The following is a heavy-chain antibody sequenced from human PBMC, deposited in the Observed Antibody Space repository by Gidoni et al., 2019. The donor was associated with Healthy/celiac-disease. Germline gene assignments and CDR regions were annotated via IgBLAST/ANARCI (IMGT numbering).Heavy chain of an antibody. V-gene: IGHV3-23*01. CDR3: AKEALIGCDIVVVVAATYFDY. CDR1: GLTVSRYP. CDR2: ISVSGGST. Sequence: EGQLLESGGGLVQHGGSLRLSCAASGLTVSRYPMSWVRQAPGKGLGWVSVISVSGGSTYYADSVSGRFTISRDNSKNTLYLQMNSLRAEDTAVYYCAKEALIGCDIVVVVAATYFDYWGQGSLVTVSS. D-gene: IGHD2-15*01. J-gene: IGHJ4*02.